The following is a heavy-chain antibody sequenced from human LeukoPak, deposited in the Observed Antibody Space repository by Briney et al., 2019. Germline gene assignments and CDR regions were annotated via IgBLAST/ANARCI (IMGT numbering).Heavy chain of an antibody. J-gene: IGHJ5*02. CDR1: GYSFTSYW. Sequence: GASLKISCKGSGYSFTSYWISWVRQMPGKGLEWMGRIDPSDSYTNYSPSFQGHVTISADKSISTAYLQWSSLKASDTAMYYCARHVNLPYEQLADHWGQGTLVTVSS. CDR2: IDPSDSYT. V-gene: IGHV5-10-1*01. D-gene: IGHD6-13*01. CDR3: ARHVNLPYEQLADH.